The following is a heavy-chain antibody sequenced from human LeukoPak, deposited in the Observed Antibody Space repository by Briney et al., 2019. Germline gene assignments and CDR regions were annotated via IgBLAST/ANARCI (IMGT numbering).Heavy chain of an antibody. CDR2: IWYDGSNK. V-gene: IGHV3-33*01. J-gene: IGHJ6*03. Sequence: GRSLRLSCAASGFTFSSYGMHWVRQAPGKGLEWVAVIWYDGSNKYYADSVKGRFTISRDNSKNTLYLQMNSLRAEDTAVYYCARDGGRWGNYYYMDVWGQGTMVTASS. D-gene: IGHD3-16*01. CDR3: ARDGGRWGNYYYMDV. CDR1: GFTFSSYG.